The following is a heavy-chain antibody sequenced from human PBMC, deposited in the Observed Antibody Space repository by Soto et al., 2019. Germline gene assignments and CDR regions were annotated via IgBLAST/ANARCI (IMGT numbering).Heavy chain of an antibody. CDR2: SYPGDSDT. CDR3: AKDLSLTDILTGYSRAPDAFDI. CDR1: GYRFSIYL. D-gene: IGHD3-9*01. V-gene: IGHV5-51*01. J-gene: IGHJ3*02. Sequence: PGDSLNISCNGSGYRFSIYLRGWVRQMPGKGLEWMGISYPGDSDTRYSPSFQGQVTISADKSISTAYLQWSSLKASDTAMYYCAKDLSLTDILTGYSRAPDAFDIWGQGTMVTVSS.